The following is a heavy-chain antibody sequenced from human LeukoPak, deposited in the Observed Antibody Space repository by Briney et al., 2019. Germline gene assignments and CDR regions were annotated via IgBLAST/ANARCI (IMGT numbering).Heavy chain of an antibody. CDR1: GFTFSSYW. J-gene: IGHJ4*02. V-gene: IGHV3-7*01. Sequence: LSXAXXGFTFSSYWMSWVRQAPGKGLEWVATIKQDGSEKYYVDSVKGRFTISRDNAKNSLYLQMNSLRAEDTAVYYCARDPEGAITPENWGQETLVTVSS. D-gene: IGHD1-26*01. CDR2: IKQDGSEK. CDR3: ARDPEGAITPEN.